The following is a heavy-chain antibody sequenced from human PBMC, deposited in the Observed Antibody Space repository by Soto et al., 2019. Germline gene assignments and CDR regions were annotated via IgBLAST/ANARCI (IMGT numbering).Heavy chain of an antibody. Sequence: KPSETLSLTCTVSGGSISSGGYYWSWIRQHPGKGLEWIGYIYYSGSTYYNPSLKSRVTISVDTSKNQFSLKLGSVTAADTAVYYCAREYSGSYSQDYGMDVWGQGTTVTVS. CDR3: AREYSGSYSQDYGMDV. CDR1: GGSISSGGYY. D-gene: IGHD1-26*01. CDR2: IYYSGST. J-gene: IGHJ6*02. V-gene: IGHV4-31*03.